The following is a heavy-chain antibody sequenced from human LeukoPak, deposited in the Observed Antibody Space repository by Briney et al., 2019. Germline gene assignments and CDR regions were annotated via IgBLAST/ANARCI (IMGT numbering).Heavy chain of an antibody. Sequence: GGSLRLSCAASGFTFSSYAMHWVRQAPGKGLEWVAVIWSDGSNKYYADSVKGRFTISRDNSKNTLYLQMNSLRAEDTAVYYCAKGDTAMVLDAFDIWGQGTMVTVFS. CDR2: IWSDGSNK. J-gene: IGHJ3*02. V-gene: IGHV3-33*06. CDR3: AKGDTAMVLDAFDI. D-gene: IGHD5-18*01. CDR1: GFTFSSYA.